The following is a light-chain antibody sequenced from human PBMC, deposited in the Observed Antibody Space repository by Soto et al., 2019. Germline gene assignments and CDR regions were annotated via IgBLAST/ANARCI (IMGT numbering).Light chain of an antibody. J-gene: IGLJ1*01. CDR2: GNT. V-gene: IGLV1-40*01. CDR1: CSNIGAGCE. Sequence: QSVLRQPPSVSGAPGQRVTISCTGCCSNIGAGCEVHWYQHLPGKAPKLLIYGNTNRPSEVPDRFSGSKSGTSASLAITGLQAEDEADYYCQSYDSSLSASYVFGGGTKVTVL. CDR3: QSYDSSLSASYV.